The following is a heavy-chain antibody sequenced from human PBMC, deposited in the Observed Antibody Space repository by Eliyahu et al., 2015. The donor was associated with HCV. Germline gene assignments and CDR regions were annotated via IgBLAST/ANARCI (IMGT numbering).Heavy chain of an antibody. D-gene: IGHD2-2*01. CDR1: GGSFSGYY. Sequence: QVQLQQWGAGLLKPSETLSLTCAVYGGSFSGYYWXWIRQPPGKGLEWIGEINHSGSTNYNPSLKSRVTISVDTSKNQFSLKLSSVTAADTAVYYCARKYRAGFDPWGQGTLVTVSS. CDR3: ARKYRAGFDP. CDR2: INHSGST. J-gene: IGHJ5*02. V-gene: IGHV4-34*01.